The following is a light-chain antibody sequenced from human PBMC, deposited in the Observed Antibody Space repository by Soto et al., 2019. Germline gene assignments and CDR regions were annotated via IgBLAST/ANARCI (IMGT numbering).Light chain of an antibody. Sequence: QSALAQPPSASGSPGQSVTISCTGTSSDVGGYIFVSWYQQHSGKVPKLIIYDVNKRPSGVPDRFSGSKYGNTAYLTVSGLQAEDEGDYYCVSFACGTYVFGTGTKVIVL. CDR1: SSDVGGYIF. CDR2: DVN. V-gene: IGLV2-8*01. CDR3: VSFACGTYV. J-gene: IGLJ1*01.